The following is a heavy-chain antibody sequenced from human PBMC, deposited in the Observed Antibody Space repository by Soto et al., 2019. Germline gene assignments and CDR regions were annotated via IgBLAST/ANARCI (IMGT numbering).Heavy chain of an antibody. Sequence: QLQLQESGSGLVKPSQTLSLTCAVSGGSISSGGYSWSWIRQPPGKGLEWIGYIYHSGSTYYNPARKSRVTRAVARSKNQFSLKLSSVTAADTAVYYCARARGDGYNYLGYWGQGTLVTVSS. CDR3: ARARGDGYNYLGY. V-gene: IGHV4-30-2*01. D-gene: IGHD3-10*01. CDR1: GGSISSGGYS. J-gene: IGHJ4*02. CDR2: IYHSGST.